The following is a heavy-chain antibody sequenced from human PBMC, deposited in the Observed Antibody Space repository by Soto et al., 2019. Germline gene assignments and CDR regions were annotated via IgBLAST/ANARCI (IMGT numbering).Heavy chain of an antibody. CDR1: GGSITDYY. Sequence: QVQLQESGPGLVKSSETLTLTCTVSGGSITDYYWSWIRLPPGKRLEWLGYGHHSWGSAYNPSLQSRVTISLDTSKKQLSLKLTSMTAADTAVYYCARQGFGPLHGLVDVWGQGTTVIVSS. V-gene: IGHV4-59*08. D-gene: IGHD3-10*01. CDR3: ARQGFGPLHGLVDV. J-gene: IGHJ6*02. CDR2: GHHSWGS.